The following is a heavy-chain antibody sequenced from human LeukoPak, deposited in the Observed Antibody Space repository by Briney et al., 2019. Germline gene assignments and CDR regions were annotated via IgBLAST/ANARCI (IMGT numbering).Heavy chain of an antibody. CDR2: ISSSSSTI. Sequence: GGSLRLSCAASGFTFSSHSMNWVRQAPGKGLEWVSYISSSSSTIYYADSVEGRFTISRDNAKNSLYLQMNSLRAEDTAVYYCARAGGTQGYYYMDVWGKGTTVTVSS. V-gene: IGHV3-48*01. J-gene: IGHJ6*03. CDR1: GFTFSSHS. CDR3: ARAGGTQGYYYMDV. D-gene: IGHD1-1*01.